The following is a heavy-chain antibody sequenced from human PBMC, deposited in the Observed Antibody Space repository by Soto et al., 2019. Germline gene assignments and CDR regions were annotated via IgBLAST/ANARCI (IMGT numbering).Heavy chain of an antibody. CDR3: ARDRVRMVRGVIIRTYYYYYGMDV. D-gene: IGHD3-10*01. V-gene: IGHV3-74*01. J-gene: IGHJ6*02. CDR2: INSDGSST. Sequence: GGSLRLSCAASGFTFSSYWMHWVRQAPGKGLVWVSRINSDGSSTSYADSVKGRFTISRDNAKNTLYLQMNSLRAEDTAVYYCARDRVRMVRGVIIRTYYYYYGMDVWGQGTTVTVS. CDR1: GFTFSSYW.